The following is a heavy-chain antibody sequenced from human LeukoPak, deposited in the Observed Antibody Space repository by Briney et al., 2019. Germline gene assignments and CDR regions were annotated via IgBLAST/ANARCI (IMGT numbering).Heavy chain of an antibody. D-gene: IGHD4-23*01. Sequence: AGGSLRLSCEALGFTVSSNYMSWVRQAPGKGLEWGSVIYSGGSTYYADSVKGRFTISRDNSKNTLYLQMNSLRAEDTAVYYCARDGYNDYSGRYFDYWGQGTLVTVSS. CDR1: GFTVSSNY. CDR3: ARDGYNDYSGRYFDY. V-gene: IGHV3-66*01. J-gene: IGHJ4*03. CDR2: IYSGGST.